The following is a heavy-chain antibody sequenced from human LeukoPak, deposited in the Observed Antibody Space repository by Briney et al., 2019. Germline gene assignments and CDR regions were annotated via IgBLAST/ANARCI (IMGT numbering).Heavy chain of an antibody. Sequence: SETLSLTCAVYGGSFSGYYWSWIRQPPGKGLEWIGEINHSGSTNYNPSLKSRVTISVDTSKNQFSLKLSSVTAADTAVYYCARGLKDTAMVTLFDYRGQGTLVTVSS. D-gene: IGHD5-18*01. V-gene: IGHV4-34*01. CDR1: GGSFSGYY. CDR2: INHSGST. CDR3: ARGLKDTAMVTLFDY. J-gene: IGHJ4*02.